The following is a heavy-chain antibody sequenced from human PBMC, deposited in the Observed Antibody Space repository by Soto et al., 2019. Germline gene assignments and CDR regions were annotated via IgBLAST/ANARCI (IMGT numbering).Heavy chain of an antibody. CDR3: VCGGNFFVY. J-gene: IGHJ4*02. D-gene: IGHD3-16*01. CDR1: GFTFSTYW. Sequence: EVQLVESGGGLVQPGGSLRLPCAASGFTFSTYWMTWVRQPPGKGLEWVASINQDGSERYYVDSVRGRFTISRDNAKNSLYLQMNGLRAEYTAVYYCVCGGNFFVYWGQGTLVTVSP. CDR2: INQDGSER. V-gene: IGHV3-7*01.